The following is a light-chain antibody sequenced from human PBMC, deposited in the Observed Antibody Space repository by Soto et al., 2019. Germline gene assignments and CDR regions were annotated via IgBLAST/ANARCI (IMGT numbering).Light chain of an antibody. V-gene: IGKV3-20*01. J-gene: IGKJ5*01. Sequence: VLPHSPGPLSLSPGARATLSCRASQSVSSSYLAWYQQKPGQAPRLLIYGASSRPTGIPDRFSGSGSGTDFTLTISRLEPEDFAVYYCQQYGSSSTFGQGTRLEIK. CDR3: QQYGSSST. CDR2: GAS. CDR1: QSVSSSY.